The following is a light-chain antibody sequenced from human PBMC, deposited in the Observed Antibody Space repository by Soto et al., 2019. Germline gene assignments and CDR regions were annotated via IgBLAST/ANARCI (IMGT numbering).Light chain of an antibody. CDR1: SSDVGSYNL. Sequence: SVLTQPASGSGSPGQSSTISCTGTSSDVGSYNLVSWYQQLPGKAPKVIICEVNKRPSGVSYRFSGSKSGNTASLTISGLQTEDEADYYCCSYAGTVAYVFGTGTQLTVL. V-gene: IGLV2-23*02. CDR2: EVN. CDR3: CSYAGTVAYV. J-gene: IGLJ1*01.